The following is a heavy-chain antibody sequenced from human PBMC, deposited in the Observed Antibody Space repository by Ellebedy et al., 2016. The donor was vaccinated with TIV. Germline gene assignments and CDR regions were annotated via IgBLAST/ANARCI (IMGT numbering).Heavy chain of an antibody. CDR2: ISDSSSYR. J-gene: IGHJ4*02. Sequence: GESLKISCAASGFTFSSYSMNWVRQAPGKGLEWVSYISDSSSYRYYADSVKGRFTISRDNAKNSLYLQMNSLRAEDTAVYYCTSLWAEDHWGQGTLVTVSS. V-gene: IGHV3-21*01. CDR3: TSLWAEDH. CDR1: GFTFSSYS. D-gene: IGHD3-16*01.